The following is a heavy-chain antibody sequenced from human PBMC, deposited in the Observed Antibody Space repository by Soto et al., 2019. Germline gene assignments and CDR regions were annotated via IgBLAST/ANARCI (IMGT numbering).Heavy chain of an antibody. CDR3: ARLEKWYYNYYGLDV. J-gene: IGHJ6*02. V-gene: IGHV5-51*01. CDR1: GYKFATYW. D-gene: IGHD1-26*01. CDR2: IYPGDSET. Sequence: PGESLKISCKGSGYKFATYWVAWVRQMPGRGLEWMGIIYPGDSETIYSSSFRGHVTISADKSLNTAYLQWDSLTASDSAIYYCARLEKWYYNYYGLDVWGQGTMVTVSS.